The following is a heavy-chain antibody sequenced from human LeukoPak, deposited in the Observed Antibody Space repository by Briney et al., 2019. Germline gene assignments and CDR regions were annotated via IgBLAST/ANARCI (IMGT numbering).Heavy chain of an antibody. V-gene: IGHV4-39*07. CDR2: IYYSGST. CDR3: ARDMDFWSGYHYYYYMDV. Sequence: NASETLSLTCTVSGGSISSSSYYWGWIRQPPGKGLEWIGSIYYSGSTYYNPSLKSRVTISVDTSKNQFSLKLSSVTAADTAVYYCARDMDFWSGYHYYYYMDVWGKGTTVTVSS. CDR1: GGSISSSSYY. D-gene: IGHD3-3*01. J-gene: IGHJ6*03.